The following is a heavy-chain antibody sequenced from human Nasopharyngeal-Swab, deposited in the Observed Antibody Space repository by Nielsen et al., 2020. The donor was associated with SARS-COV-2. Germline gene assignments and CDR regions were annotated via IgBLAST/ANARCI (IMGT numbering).Heavy chain of an antibody. Sequence: GASLKISCAAAGITFSNYWMHWVRQAPGKGLEWVARVNSDGSRPSYADSVKGRVTLSRDNAKNTLFLQMHSLRAEDTAMYYCARASIAAAGTQDYWGQGTLVTVSS. CDR1: GITFSNYW. J-gene: IGHJ4*02. CDR2: VNSDGSRP. D-gene: IGHD6-13*01. V-gene: IGHV3-74*01. CDR3: ARASIAAAGTQDY.